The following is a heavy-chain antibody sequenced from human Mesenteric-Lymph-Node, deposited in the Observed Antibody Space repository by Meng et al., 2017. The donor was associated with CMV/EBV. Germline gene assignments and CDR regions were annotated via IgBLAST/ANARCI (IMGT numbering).Heavy chain of an antibody. V-gene: IGHV3-48*03. D-gene: IGHD4/OR15-4a*01. CDR1: GFSFSSYE. J-gene: IGHJ6*02. CDR3: ARVNGYGGAHCGMDV. Sequence: GESLKISCAASGFSFSSYEMNWVRQAPGKGLEWVSYINHSGSIIYYADSVKGRFTISRDNAKNSLYLQMNSLRAEDTTFYYCARVNGYGGAHCGMDVWGQGTTVTVSS. CDR2: INHSGSII.